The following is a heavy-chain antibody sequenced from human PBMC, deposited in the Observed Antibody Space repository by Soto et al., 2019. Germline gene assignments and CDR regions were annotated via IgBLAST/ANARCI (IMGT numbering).Heavy chain of an antibody. CDR3: ARQTTYSSSWYDY. J-gene: IGHJ4*02. Sequence: SETLSLTCSVSGDSMSNYYWTWIRQPAGKGLEWIGRMYSSGSANYNSSLKSRVTMSVDTSKNQFSLKLTSVTAADTAVYYCARQTTYSSSWYDYWGQGTLVTV. CDR1: GDSMSNYY. CDR2: MYSSGSA. V-gene: IGHV4-4*07. D-gene: IGHD6-13*01.